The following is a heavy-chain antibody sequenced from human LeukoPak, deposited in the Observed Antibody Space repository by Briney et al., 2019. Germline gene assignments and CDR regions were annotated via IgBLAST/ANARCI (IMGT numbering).Heavy chain of an antibody. J-gene: IGHJ4*02. CDR1: AYTFTSYA. D-gene: IGHD5-24*01. CDR3: ASLRGPDGYNSHFDY. CDR2: INTNTGNP. V-gene: IGHV7-4-1*02. Sequence: GASVKLSCKASAYTFTSYAMNWVRQAPGQGLEWMGWINTNTGNPTYAQGFTGRFVFSLHTSDSTAYLQISSLKGEDTAVYYCASLRGPDGYNSHFDYWGQGTLVTVSS.